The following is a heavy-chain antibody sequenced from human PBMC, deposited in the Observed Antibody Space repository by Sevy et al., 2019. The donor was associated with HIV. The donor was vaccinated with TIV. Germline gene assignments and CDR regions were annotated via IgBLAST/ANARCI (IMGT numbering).Heavy chain of an antibody. V-gene: IGHV1-2*02. CDR1: GYTFTGYY. J-gene: IGHJ5*02. CDR3: AGDLAVEQGWRAFDP. CDR2: ISPNSGGT. D-gene: IGHD6-19*01. Sequence: ASVKVSCKASGYTFTGYYMHWVRQAPGQGLEWMGWISPNSGGTNYEQKFQGRVTMTTDTSISTAYMELGRLRSDDTAVYYCAGDLAVEQGWRAFDPWGQGTLVTVSS.